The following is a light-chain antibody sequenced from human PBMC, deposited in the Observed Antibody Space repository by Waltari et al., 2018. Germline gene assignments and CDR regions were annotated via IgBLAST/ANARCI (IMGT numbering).Light chain of an antibody. CDR2: EAS. CDR1: DSDVGTYHL. J-gene: IGLJ2*01. CDR3: CSYSHADTLI. V-gene: IGLV2-23*01. Sequence: QSALTQPASVSGSPGQSITISCTGSDSDVGTYHLVSWFQQHPGRAPKGIIFEASKRPSGICDRFSGSKSGKTASLTISGLQAEDEAHYYCCSYSHADTLIFGGGTKLTVL.